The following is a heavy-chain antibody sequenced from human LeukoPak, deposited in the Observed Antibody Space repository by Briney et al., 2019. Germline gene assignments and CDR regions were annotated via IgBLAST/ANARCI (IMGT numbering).Heavy chain of an antibody. D-gene: IGHD3-3*01. CDR2: IYTSGST. CDR1: GGSISSYY. J-gene: IGHJ5*02. CDR3: AREDISTVFGVVRGFDP. Sequence: SETLSLTCTVSGGSISSYYWSWIRQPAGKGLEWIGRIYTSGSTNYNPSLKSRVTMSVDTSMNQFSLKLSSVTAADTAVYYCAREDISTVFGVVRGFDPWGQGTLVTVSS. V-gene: IGHV4-4*07.